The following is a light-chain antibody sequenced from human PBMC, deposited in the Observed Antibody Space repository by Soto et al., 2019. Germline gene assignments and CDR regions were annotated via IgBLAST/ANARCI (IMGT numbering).Light chain of an antibody. Sequence: EIVMTQSPATLSVSPGERATLSCRASQSVSTNLAWYQQKPGQAPRLLIYSASTRATGFPARFSGSGSGTEFTLTISSLQAEDFAVYHCQQYNNWPYTFGQGTKLDIK. CDR2: SAS. CDR1: QSVSTN. V-gene: IGKV3-15*01. J-gene: IGKJ2*01. CDR3: QQYNNWPYT.